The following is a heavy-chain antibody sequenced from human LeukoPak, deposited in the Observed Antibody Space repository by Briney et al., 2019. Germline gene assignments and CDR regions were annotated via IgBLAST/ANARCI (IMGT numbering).Heavy chain of an antibody. J-gene: IGHJ5*01. CDR1: GFTFSVYG. Sequence: PGASLRLSCAASGFTFSVYGMHWVRQAPGGGLEWVAFILNDVTLEYYPNTVRRRFTISRDNTGNTLYMQIKSVKPEDTAIYYCVNGGSVSHNWFESWGQGTLVTVSS. V-gene: IGHV3-30*02. D-gene: IGHD3-16*01. CDR2: ILNDVTLE. CDR3: VNGGSVSHNWFES.